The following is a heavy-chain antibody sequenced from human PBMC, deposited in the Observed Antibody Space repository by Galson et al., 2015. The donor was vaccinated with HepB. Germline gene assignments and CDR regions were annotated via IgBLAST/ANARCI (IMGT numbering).Heavy chain of an antibody. CDR2: ISPSNGNT. CDR1: GYTFINYD. V-gene: IGHV1-18*01. Sequence: SVKVSCKGSGYTFINYDISWVRHAPGQGLEWMGWISPSNGNTNYAQKFQGRVTMTTDTSTSTAYTELRSLRSDDTAMYYCPRVVRAGAPYFDYWGQGTLVSVSS. D-gene: IGHD4-23*01. J-gene: IGHJ4*02. CDR3: PRVVRAGAPYFDY.